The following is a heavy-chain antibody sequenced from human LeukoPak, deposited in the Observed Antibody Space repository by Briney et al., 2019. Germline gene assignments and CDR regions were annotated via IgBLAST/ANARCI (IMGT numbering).Heavy chain of an antibody. CDR3: ARGLAGAIYYYYGMDV. D-gene: IGHD1-26*01. CDR1: GGSISSGGYS. J-gene: IGHJ6*02. V-gene: IGHV4-30-2*01. Sequence: SETLSLTCAVSGGSISSGGYSWSWIRQPPGKGLEWIGYIYHSGSTYYNPSLKSRVTISVDRSKNQFSLKLSSVTAADTAVYYCARGLAGAIYYYYGMDVWGQGTTVTVSS. CDR2: IYHSGST.